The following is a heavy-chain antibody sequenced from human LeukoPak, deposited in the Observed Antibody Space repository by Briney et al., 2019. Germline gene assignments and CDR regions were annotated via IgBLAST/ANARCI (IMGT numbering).Heavy chain of an antibody. J-gene: IGHJ6*03. Sequence: PSDTLSLTCAVYGGSFSGYYWSWIRQPPGKGLDWIGEINHSGSTNYNPSLKSRVTISVDTSKNQCSMKLSSVTAAETAVYYCARERQLVLLYYYMDVWGKGTTVTVSS. CDR1: GGSFSGYY. V-gene: IGHV4-34*01. CDR2: INHSGST. D-gene: IGHD6-13*01. CDR3: ARERQLVLLYYYMDV.